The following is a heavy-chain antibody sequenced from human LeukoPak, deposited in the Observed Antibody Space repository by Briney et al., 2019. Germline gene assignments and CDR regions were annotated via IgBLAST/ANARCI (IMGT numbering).Heavy chain of an antibody. J-gene: IGHJ4*02. V-gene: IGHV1-2*02. Sequence: GASVKVSCKASGYTFTGYYMHWVRRAPGQGLEWMGWINPNSGGTNYAQKFQGRVTMTRDTSISTAYMELSRLRSDDTAVYYCARNLYCSSTSCYGFDYWGQGTLVTVSS. CDR2: INPNSGGT. CDR3: ARNLYCSSTSCYGFDY. CDR1: GYTFTGYY. D-gene: IGHD2-2*01.